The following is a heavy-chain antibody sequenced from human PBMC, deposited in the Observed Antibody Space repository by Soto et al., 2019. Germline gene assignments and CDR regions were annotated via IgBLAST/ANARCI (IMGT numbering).Heavy chain of an antibody. CDR2: IYHSGST. V-gene: IGHV4-4*02. J-gene: IGHJ4*02. D-gene: IGHD3-22*01. Sequence: PSETLSLTCAVSGGSISSSNWWSWVRQPPGKGLEWIGEIYHSGSTNYNPSLKSRVTISVDKSKNQFSLKLSSVTAADTAVYYCARVTDRLYYYDSSGSLPFDYWGQGTLVTVSS. CDR3: ARVTDRLYYYDSSGSLPFDY. CDR1: GGSISSSNW.